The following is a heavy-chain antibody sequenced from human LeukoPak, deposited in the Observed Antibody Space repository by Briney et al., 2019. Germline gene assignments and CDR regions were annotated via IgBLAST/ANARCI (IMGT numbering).Heavy chain of an antibody. J-gene: IGHJ3*02. D-gene: IGHD5-18*01. CDR2: IYTSGST. Sequence: SETLSLTCTVSGGSISSYYWSWIRQPAGKGLEWIGRIYTSGSTNYNPSLESRVTMSVDTSKNQPSLKLSSVTAADTALYYCATLRGYSYGHDAFDIWGQGTMVTVSS. CDR3: ATLRGYSYGHDAFDI. V-gene: IGHV4-4*07. CDR1: GGSISSYY.